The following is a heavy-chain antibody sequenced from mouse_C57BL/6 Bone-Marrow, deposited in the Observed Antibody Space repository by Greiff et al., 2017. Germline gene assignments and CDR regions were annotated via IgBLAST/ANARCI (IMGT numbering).Heavy chain of an antibody. CDR1: GYTFTSYW. CDR3: ASTPLYYGNSFWYFDV. V-gene: IGHV1-55*01. D-gene: IGHD2-1*01. J-gene: IGHJ1*03. CDR2: IYPGSGST. Sequence: QVQLQQPGAELVKPGASVKMSCKASGYTFTSYWITWVKQRPGQGLEWIGDIYPGSGSTNYNEKFNSKATLTVDTSSSTAYMQLSSLPSEDSAVYYCASTPLYYGNSFWYFDVWGTGTTVTVSS.